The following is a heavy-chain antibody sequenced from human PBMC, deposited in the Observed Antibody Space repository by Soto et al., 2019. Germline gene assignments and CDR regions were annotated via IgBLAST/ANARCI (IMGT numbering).Heavy chain of an antibody. D-gene: IGHD4-17*01. V-gene: IGHV3-23*01. CDR3: AKDAQSTVTTFYYYYMDV. Sequence: GGSLRLSCAASGFTFSSYAMSWVRQAPGKGLEWVSAISGSGGSTYYADSVKGRFTISRDNSKNTLYLQMNSLRAEDTAVYYCAKDAQSTVTTFYYYYMDVWGKGTTVTAP. CDR2: ISGSGGST. CDR1: GFTFSSYA. J-gene: IGHJ6*03.